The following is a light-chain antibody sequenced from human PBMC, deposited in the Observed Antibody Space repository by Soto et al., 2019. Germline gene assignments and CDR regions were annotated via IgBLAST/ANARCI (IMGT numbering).Light chain of an antibody. CDR3: SSYAGSNILYV. CDR1: SSDVGGYNY. CDR2: GVN. Sequence: QSVLAQPPSASGSPGQSVTISCTGTSSDVGGYNYVSWYQQPPGKAPQLVIYGVNKRASGVPDRFSGSKSGNTASLTVSGLQAEDEADYYCSSYAGSNILYVFGTGTKVTVL. J-gene: IGLJ1*01. V-gene: IGLV2-8*01.